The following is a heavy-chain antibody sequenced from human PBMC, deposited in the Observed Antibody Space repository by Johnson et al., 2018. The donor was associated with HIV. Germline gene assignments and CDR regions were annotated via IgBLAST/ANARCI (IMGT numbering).Heavy chain of an antibody. CDR3: ARDRVYSGSYYSGAFDV. D-gene: IGHD1-26*01. CDR1: GFTFSNAW. V-gene: IGHV3-15*01. J-gene: IGHJ3*01. CDR2: IKSKSDGGTT. Sequence: VQLVESGGGLVKPGGSLRLSCAASGFTFSNAWMNWVRQAPGKGLEWVGRIKSKSDGGTTDYAAPVIGRFTISRDDSKNTLYLQMNGLRADDTAVYYCARDRVYSGSYYSGAFDVWGQGAMVTVSS.